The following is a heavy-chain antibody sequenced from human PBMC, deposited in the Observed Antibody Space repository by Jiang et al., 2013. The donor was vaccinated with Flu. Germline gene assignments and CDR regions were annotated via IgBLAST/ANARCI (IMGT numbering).Heavy chain of an antibody. CDR3: ARDYLSYRIVGATNWFDP. J-gene: IGHJ5*02. V-gene: IGHV3-21*01. CDR1: GFTFSSYS. D-gene: IGHD1-26*01. Sequence: CAASGFTFSSYSMNWVRQAPGKGLEWVSSISSSSSYIYYADSVKGRFTISRDNAKNSLYLQMNSLRAEDTAVYYCARDYLSYRIVGATNWFDPWGQGTLVTVSS. CDR2: ISSSSSYI.